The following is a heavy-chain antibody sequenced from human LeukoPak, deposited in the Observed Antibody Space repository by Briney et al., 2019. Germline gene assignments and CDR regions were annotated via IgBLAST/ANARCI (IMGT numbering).Heavy chain of an antibody. CDR3: ARSLLWFGELPNYYFDY. CDR1: GGSFSGYY. D-gene: IGHD3-10*01. CDR2: INHSGST. J-gene: IGHJ4*02. V-gene: IGHV4-34*01. Sequence: SETLSLTCAVYGGSFSGYYWSWIRQPPGKGLEWIGEINHSGSTNYDPSLKSRVTISVDTSKNQFSLKLSSVTAADTAVYYCARSLLWFGELPNYYFDYWGQGTLVTVSS.